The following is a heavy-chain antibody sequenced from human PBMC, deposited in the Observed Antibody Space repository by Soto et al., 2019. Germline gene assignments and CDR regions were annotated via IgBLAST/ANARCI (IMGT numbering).Heavy chain of an antibody. D-gene: IGHD6-13*01. V-gene: IGHV1-18*01. CDR1: GYTFISYG. CDR2: ISAYNGNT. CDR3: ARDLKRGIAAAGTVLYY. J-gene: IGHJ4*02. Sequence: ASVKVSCKASGYTFISYGFSWVRQAPGQGLEWMGWISAYNGNTNYAQKLQGRVTMTTDTSTSTAYMELRSLRSDDTAVYYCARDLKRGIAAAGTVLYYCGQGTLVTVSS.